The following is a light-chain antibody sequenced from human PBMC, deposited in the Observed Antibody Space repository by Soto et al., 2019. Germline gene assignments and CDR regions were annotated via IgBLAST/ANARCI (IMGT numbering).Light chain of an antibody. Sequence: DIQLTQSPSFLSASVVDRVTITCRASQGISCYLAWYQQTPGKAPKLLIYAASTLQSGVPSRFSGSGSGTEFTLTISSLQPEDFATYYCQQLFDSPITCGQGTRLEIK. V-gene: IGKV1-9*01. CDR2: AAS. CDR3: QQLFDSPIT. CDR1: QGISCY. J-gene: IGKJ5*01.